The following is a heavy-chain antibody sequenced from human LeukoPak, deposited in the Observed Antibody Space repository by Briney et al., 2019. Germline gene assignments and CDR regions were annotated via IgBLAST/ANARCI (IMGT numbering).Heavy chain of an antibody. CDR3: ATQEYTAMVSPYYFDY. Sequence: GSSVKVSCKASGGTFSSYAISWVRQAPGQGLEWMGGIIPIFGTANYAQKFQGRVTITADESTSTAYMELSSLRSEDTAVYYCATQEYTAMVSPYYFDYRGQGTLVTVSS. CDR2: IIPIFGTA. V-gene: IGHV1-69*01. D-gene: IGHD5-18*01. CDR1: GGTFSSYA. J-gene: IGHJ4*02.